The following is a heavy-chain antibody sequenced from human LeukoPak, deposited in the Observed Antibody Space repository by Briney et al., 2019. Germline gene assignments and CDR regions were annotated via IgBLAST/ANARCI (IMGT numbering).Heavy chain of an antibody. CDR1: GFTFDDYA. CDR3: AYGSYYDSSGSLFDH. CDR2: ISWKSGSI. J-gene: IGHJ4*02. Sequence: PGRSLRLSCAASGFTFDDYAMHWVRQAPGKGLEWVSGISWKSGSIGYADSVKGRFTISRDNAKNSLYLQMNSLRVEDTALYYCAYGSYYDSSGSLFDHWGQGALVTVSS. D-gene: IGHD3-22*01. V-gene: IGHV3-9*01.